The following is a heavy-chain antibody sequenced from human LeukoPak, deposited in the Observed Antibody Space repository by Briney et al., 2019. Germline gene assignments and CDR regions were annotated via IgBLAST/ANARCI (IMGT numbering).Heavy chain of an antibody. V-gene: IGHV3-23*01. CDR1: GFTFDDYG. CDR2: INPTGVRT. D-gene: IGHD2-2*01. Sequence: PGGSLRLSCAASGFTFDDYGMSWVRQAPGRGLEWVSTINPTGVRTYYADSVRGRFTISRDNSKNTVFLQINSLRVEDTAIYYCARDQPHAASWFDPWGQGTLVTVSS. J-gene: IGHJ5*02. CDR3: ARDQPHAASWFDP.